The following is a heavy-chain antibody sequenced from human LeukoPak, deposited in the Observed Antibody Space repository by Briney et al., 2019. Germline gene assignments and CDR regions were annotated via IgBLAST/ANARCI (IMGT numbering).Heavy chain of an antibody. Sequence: GGSLRLSCAASAFTFSHYWMSWVRQAPGKWLEWVANMKEDGSEINYVDSVRGRFTISRDNAKNSLYLQMNSLRVDDTAVYYCARDRGYSTFDYWGQGTLVTVSS. J-gene: IGHJ4*02. D-gene: IGHD4-23*01. V-gene: IGHV3-7*01. CDR2: MKEDGSEI. CDR3: ARDRGYSTFDY. CDR1: AFTFSHYW.